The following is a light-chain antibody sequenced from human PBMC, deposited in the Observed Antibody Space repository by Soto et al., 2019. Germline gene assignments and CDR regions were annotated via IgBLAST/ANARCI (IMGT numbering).Light chain of an antibody. CDR2: YDD. V-gene: IGLV1-36*01. CDR3: AAWDDSLSGPL. Sequence: QSVLTQPPSVSAAPGQRVTISCSGSNSYIGNNAVNWYQQLPGKAPKLLIHYDDRVPSGVSDRFSGSKSGTSASLAISALQSEDEADYYCAAWDDSLSGPLFGGGTKLTVL. CDR1: NSYIGNNA. J-gene: IGLJ3*02.